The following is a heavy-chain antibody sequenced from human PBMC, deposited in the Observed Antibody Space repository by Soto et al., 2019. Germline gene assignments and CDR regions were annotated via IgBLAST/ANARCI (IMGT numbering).Heavy chain of an antibody. J-gene: IGHJ4*02. D-gene: IGHD1-1*01. CDR1: GFTFDDYA. CDR2: ISWNSGSI. Sequence: GGSLRLSCAASGFTFDDYAMHWVRQAPGKGLEWVSGISWNSGSIGYADSVKGRFTISRDNAKNSLYLQMNSLRAEDTALYYCAKGHVESLEIYFDYRAQGTPVTVSS. CDR3: AKGHVESLEIYFDY. V-gene: IGHV3-9*01.